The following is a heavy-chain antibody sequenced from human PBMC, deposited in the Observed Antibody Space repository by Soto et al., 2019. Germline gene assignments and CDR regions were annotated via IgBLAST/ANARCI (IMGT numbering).Heavy chain of an antibody. J-gene: IGHJ4*02. CDR3: TKGWGYY. D-gene: IGHD3-16*01. CDR1: GFTFSSYT. V-gene: IGHV3-23*01. Sequence: EVQLLESGGGLVQPGGALRLSCAASGFTFSSYTMSWVRQGPGKGLEWVSGISSSGGSTVYADSVKGRFTISRDNFKNTLYLKMNSLRAEDTSVYYYTKGWGYYWGQRPPVTVSS. CDR2: ISSSGGST.